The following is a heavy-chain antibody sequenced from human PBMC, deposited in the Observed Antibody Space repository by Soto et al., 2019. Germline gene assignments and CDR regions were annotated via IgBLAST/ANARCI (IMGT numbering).Heavy chain of an antibody. CDR3: ARAPRRIAIFGGVITGLDY. CDR2: ISSSSSYI. V-gene: IGHV3-21*01. Sequence: GGSLRLSCAASGFTFSSYSMNWVRQAPGKGLEWVSSISSSSSYIYYADSVKGRFTISRDNAKNSLYLQMNSLRAERSGVYYCARAPRRIAIFGGVITGLDYWDQGTLVTVSS. D-gene: IGHD3-3*01. J-gene: IGHJ4*02. CDR1: GFTFSSYS.